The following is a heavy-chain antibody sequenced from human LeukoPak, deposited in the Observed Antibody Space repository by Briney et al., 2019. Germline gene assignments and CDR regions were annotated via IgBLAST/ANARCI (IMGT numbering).Heavy chain of an antibody. J-gene: IGHJ3*02. CDR2: IIPIFDTP. CDR1: GGTFSSYA. Sequence: ASVKVSCKASGGTFSSYAITWVRQAPGQGLEWMGGIIPIFDTPNYALKFQGRVTITADGSTSTAYMELSSLRSEDTAVYYCARGFREYDAFDIWGQGTMVTVSS. V-gene: IGHV1-69*13. D-gene: IGHD3-10*01. CDR3: ARGFREYDAFDI.